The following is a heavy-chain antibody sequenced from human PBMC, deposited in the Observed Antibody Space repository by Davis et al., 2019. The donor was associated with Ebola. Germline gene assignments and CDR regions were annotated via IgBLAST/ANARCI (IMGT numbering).Heavy chain of an antibody. J-gene: IGHJ4*02. D-gene: IGHD3-10*01. CDR3: VRDLRGWGDFEY. V-gene: IGHV1-46*01. Sequence: SVNVSCKASLYSLLRSYPHWVRQAPGQGLEWMGIINPSGGTTTYAQKFQGRVTMTRDTSTNTLYMELSSLTSGDTAVYYCVRDLRGWGDFEYWGQGTMVSVAS. CDR2: INPSGGTT. CDR1: LYSLLRSY.